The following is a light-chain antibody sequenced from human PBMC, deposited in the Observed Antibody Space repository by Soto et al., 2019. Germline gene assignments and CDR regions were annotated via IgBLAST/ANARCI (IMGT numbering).Light chain of an antibody. CDR1: QSISSRF. CDR3: KQYDSARK. Sequence: EVVLTQSPGTLSLSPGERATLSCRASQSISSRFLAWYQQKPGQAPRLIMYGASIRATGIPDRFSGSGSGTDFHVSISSREPGEFAVYYCKQYDSARKLGQGTKREIK. CDR2: GAS. J-gene: IGKJ1*01. V-gene: IGKV3-20*01.